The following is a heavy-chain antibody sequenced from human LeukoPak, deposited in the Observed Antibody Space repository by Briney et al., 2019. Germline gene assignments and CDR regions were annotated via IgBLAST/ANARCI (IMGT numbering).Heavy chain of an antibody. CDR1: GFSFSTYS. V-gene: IGHV3-48*01. CDR2: ISSSSSTI. J-gene: IGHJ4*02. Sequence: GGSLRLSYAASGFSFSTYSMNWVRQAPGEGLEWVSYISSSSSTIYYADSVKGRFTISRDNAKNSLYLQMNSLRAEDTAVYYCMLSGSYTRHLRYFDYWGQGTLVTVSS. CDR3: MLSGSYTRHLRYFDY. D-gene: IGHD1-26*01.